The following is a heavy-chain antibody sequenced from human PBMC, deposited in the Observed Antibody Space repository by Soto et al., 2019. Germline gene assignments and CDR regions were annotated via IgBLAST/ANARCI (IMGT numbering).Heavy chain of an antibody. CDR2: ISSSGSTI. D-gene: IGHD3-10*01. Sequence: GGSLRLSCAASGFTFSDYHMSWIRQAPGKGLEWVSYISSSGSTIYSADSVKGRFTISRDNAKNSLYLQMNSLRAEDTAVYYCARGKSINYYYGMDVWGQGTTVTVSS. V-gene: IGHV3-11*01. CDR1: GFTFSDYH. CDR3: ARGKSINYYYGMDV. J-gene: IGHJ6*02.